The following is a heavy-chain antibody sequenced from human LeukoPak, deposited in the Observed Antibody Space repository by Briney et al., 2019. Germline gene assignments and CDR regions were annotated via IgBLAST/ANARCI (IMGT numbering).Heavy chain of an antibody. CDR1: GYTFTDFY. CDR2: INPHSGGR. V-gene: IGHV1-2*02. CDR3: AKVRDRLSSFYPAA. D-gene: IGHD6-13*01. Sequence: ASVKVSCKPSGYTFTDFYIHWVRQAPGQGLEWMGWINPHSGGRNLAQKFQGRVTMTRDTSITTAYLELSGLTSDDTAMYYCAKVRDRLSSFYPAAWGQGTLVSVSS. J-gene: IGHJ4*02.